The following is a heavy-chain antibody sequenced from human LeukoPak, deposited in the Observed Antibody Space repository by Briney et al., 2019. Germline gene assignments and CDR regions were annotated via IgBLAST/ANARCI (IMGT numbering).Heavy chain of an antibody. V-gene: IGHV1-69*06. CDR2: IIPIFGTA. D-gene: IGHD6-13*01. CDR3: ARSAIAAAGPYYYYYGMDV. Sequence: SVKVSCKASGRTFSSYAISWVRQAPGQGLEWMGGIIPIFGTANYAQKFQGRVTITADKSTSTAYMELSSLRSEDTAVYYCARSAIAAAGPYYYYYGMDVWGKGTTVTVSS. J-gene: IGHJ6*04. CDR1: GRTFSSYA.